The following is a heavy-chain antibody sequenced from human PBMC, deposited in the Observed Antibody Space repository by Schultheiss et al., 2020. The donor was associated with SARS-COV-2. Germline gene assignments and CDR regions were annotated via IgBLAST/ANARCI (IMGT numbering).Heavy chain of an antibody. CDR1: GGSISSYY. Sequence: SETLSLTCTVSGGSISSYYWSWIRQPPGKGLEWIGNIYYSGSTNYNPSLKSRVTISVDTSKNQFSLKLSSVTAADTAVYYCARASSRATIFGVATGPLDYWGQGTLVTVSS. D-gene: IGHD3-3*01. CDR2: IYYSGST. CDR3: ARASSRATIFGVATGPLDY. V-gene: IGHV4-59*01. J-gene: IGHJ4*02.